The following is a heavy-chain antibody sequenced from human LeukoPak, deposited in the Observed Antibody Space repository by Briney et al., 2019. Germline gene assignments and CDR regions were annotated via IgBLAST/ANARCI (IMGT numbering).Heavy chain of an antibody. CDR3: ARDPLGIYYDSSGYYFDI. Sequence: PSETLSLTCTVSGGSISSYYWSWIRQPPGKGLEWIGYIYYSGSTNYNPSLKSRVTISVDTSKNQFSLKLSSVTAADTAVYYCARDPLGIYYDSSGYYFDIWGQGTMVTVSS. V-gene: IGHV4-59*01. J-gene: IGHJ3*02. CDR2: IYYSGST. CDR1: GGSISSYY. D-gene: IGHD3-22*01.